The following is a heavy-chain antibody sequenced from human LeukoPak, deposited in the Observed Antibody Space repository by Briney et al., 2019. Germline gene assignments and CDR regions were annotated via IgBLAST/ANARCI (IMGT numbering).Heavy chain of an antibody. CDR2: INWNSGNT. D-gene: IGHD2-2*01. Sequence: GGSLRLSCAASGFTFHDYGMTWVRQVPGKGLEWVSGINWNSGNTGYADPVKGRFTISRDNAKNSLYLQMNDLRAEDTALYYCARAKACSSTTCPADIWGLGTMVTVSS. V-gene: IGHV3-20*04. J-gene: IGHJ3*02. CDR3: ARAKACSSTTCPADI. CDR1: GFTFHDYG.